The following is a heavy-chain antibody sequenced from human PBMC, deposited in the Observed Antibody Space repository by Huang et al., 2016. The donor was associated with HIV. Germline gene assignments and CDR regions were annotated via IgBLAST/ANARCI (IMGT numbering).Heavy chain of an antibody. CDR1: GFSISSYW. CDR2: INSDGSSK. Sequence: EVQLVESGGGLVQPGGSLRLSCAASGFSISSYWLHWVRQAPGKGVVWVSRINSDGSSKSDADSVKGRFTISRDNAKNTLYLQMNRLRAEDTAVYYCARDPRIQSWLNFFDYWGQGTLVSVSS. J-gene: IGHJ4*02. V-gene: IGHV3-74*01. CDR3: ARDPRIQSWLNFFDY. D-gene: IGHD3-22*01.